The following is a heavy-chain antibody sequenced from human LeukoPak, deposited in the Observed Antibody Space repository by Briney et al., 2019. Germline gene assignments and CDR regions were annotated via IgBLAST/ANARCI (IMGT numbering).Heavy chain of an antibody. V-gene: IGHV3-48*03. CDR3: ARDPPDY. Sequence: PGGSLRLSCAASGFTFSSYEMNWVRQAPWKGLEWVSYILNSGTTTYYADSVKGRFTISRDNAKNSLYLQMNSLRAEDTGVYYCARDPPDYWGQGILVTVSS. J-gene: IGHJ4*02. CDR2: ILNSGTTT. CDR1: GFTFSSYE.